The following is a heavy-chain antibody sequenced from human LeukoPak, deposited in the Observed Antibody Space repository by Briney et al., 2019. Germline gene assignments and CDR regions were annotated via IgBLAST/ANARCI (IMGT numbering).Heavy chain of an antibody. CDR3: ARGPTIFGVVIHYYYYGMDV. CDR1: VYTFTSYA. V-gene: IGHV7-4-1*02. CDR2: INTNTGNP. J-gene: IGHJ6*02. D-gene: IGHD3-3*01. Sequence: ASVKVSCKASVYTFTSYAMSWVRQAPGQGLEWMGRINTNTGNPTYAQGFTGRFVFSLDTSVSTAYLQISSLKAEDTAVYYCARGPTIFGVVIHYYYYGMDVWGQGTTVTVSS.